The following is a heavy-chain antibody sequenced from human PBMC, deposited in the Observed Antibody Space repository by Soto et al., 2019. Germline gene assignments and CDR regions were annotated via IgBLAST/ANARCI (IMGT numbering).Heavy chain of an antibody. CDR3: AGRCDSTTCLGHFDY. Sequence: QVQLVQSGAEVKKPGSSVKVSCTASGGTFSSYAISWVRQAPGQGLEWMGGIIPIFGTANYAQKFQGRVTITADKSTSTAYMELSSLRSEDTAVYYCAGRCDSTTCLGHFDYWGQGTLVTVAS. CDR2: IIPIFGTA. J-gene: IGHJ4*02. V-gene: IGHV1-69*06. CDR1: GGTFSSYA. D-gene: IGHD2-2*01.